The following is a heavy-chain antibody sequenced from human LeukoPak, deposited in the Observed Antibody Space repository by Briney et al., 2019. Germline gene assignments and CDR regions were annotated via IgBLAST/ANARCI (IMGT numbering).Heavy chain of an antibody. J-gene: IGHJ4*02. Sequence: GGSLRLSCAASGFTFSTYGMHWVRQAPGKGLEWVAFIRNDGTIKYYADSVKGRVTISRDNSKNTLYLQMSSLRAEDTAVYYCAKTASSSWGYFDYWGQGTLVTVSS. D-gene: IGHD6-13*01. CDR3: AKTASSSWGYFDY. CDR1: GFTFSTYG. V-gene: IGHV3-30*02. CDR2: IRNDGTIK.